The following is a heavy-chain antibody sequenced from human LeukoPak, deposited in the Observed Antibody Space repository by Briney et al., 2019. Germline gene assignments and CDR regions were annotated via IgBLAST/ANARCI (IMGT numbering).Heavy chain of an antibody. J-gene: IGHJ4*02. Sequence: SETLSLTCTVSGGSISSGDYYWSWIRQPPGKGLDWIGYIYYSGSTYYNPSLKSRVTISVDTSKNQFSLKLSSVTAADTAVYYCARYGFGELLGVDFDYWGQGTLVTVSS. V-gene: IGHV4-30-4*01. CDR3: ARYGFGELLGVDFDY. CDR1: GGSISSGDYY. CDR2: IYYSGST. D-gene: IGHD3-10*01.